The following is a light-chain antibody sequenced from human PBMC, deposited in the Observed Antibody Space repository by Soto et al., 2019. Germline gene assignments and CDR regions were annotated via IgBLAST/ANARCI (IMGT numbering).Light chain of an antibody. V-gene: IGKV3-20*01. CDR1: QSVSSSY. J-gene: IGKJ3*01. Sequence: EIVLTQSPGTLSLSPGERATLSCRASQSVSSSYLAWYQQQPGQAPRLLIYGASSRATGIPDRFSGSGSGTDFTLNISRLEPEDFAVYYCQQYGSSPLFTFGPRTKVDIK. CDR3: QQYGSSPLFT. CDR2: GAS.